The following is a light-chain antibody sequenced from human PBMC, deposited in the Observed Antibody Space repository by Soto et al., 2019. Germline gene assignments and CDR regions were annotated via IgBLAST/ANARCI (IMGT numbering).Light chain of an antibody. CDR3: QQYNNWPWA. V-gene: IGKV3-15*01. CDR2: GAS. Sequence: EIVMTQSPATLSVSPGERATLSCRASQSVSSNLAWYQQKPVQAPRLLIYGASTRATGITARFSGSGSGTEFTLTIGSRQSEDFAVYYCQQYNNWPWAFGQGTKVEIK. CDR1: QSVSSN. J-gene: IGKJ1*01.